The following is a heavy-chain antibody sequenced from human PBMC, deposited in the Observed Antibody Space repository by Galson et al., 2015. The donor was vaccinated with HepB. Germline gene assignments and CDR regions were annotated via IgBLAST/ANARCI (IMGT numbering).Heavy chain of an antibody. V-gene: IGHV5-51*01. Sequence: QSGAEVKEPGESLQISCKGSGSSFTSYWIAWVRQMPGEGLEWMGMIYPDDSDTRYSPSFQGQVTISADGSSSTAYLHWSSLKASDTAIYYCARRRGGYYDSSGYYEPLDSWGQGTLVTVS. CDR2: IYPDDSDT. D-gene: IGHD3-22*01. CDR1: GSSFTSYW. J-gene: IGHJ5*01. CDR3: ARRRGGYYDSSGYYEPLDS.